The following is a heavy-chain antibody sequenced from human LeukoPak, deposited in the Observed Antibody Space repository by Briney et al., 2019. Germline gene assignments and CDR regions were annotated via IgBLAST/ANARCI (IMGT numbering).Heavy chain of an antibody. CDR1: GFTFSSYG. D-gene: IGHD3-10*01. CDR3: ARDRGAFMVRGVTNWFDP. J-gene: IGHJ5*02. Sequence: GGSLRLSCAASGFTFSSYGMHWVRQAPGKGLEWVAVIWYDGSNKYYADSVKGRFTISRDNSKNTLYLQMNSLRAEDTAVYYCARDRGAFMVRGVTNWFDPWGQGTLVTVSS. CDR2: IWYDGSNK. V-gene: IGHV3-33*01.